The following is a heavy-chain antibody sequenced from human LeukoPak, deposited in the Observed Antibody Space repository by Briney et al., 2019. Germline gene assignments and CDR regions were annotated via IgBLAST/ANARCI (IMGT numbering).Heavy chain of an antibody. V-gene: IGHV4-34*01. D-gene: IGHD6-13*01. CDR1: GGSFSGYY. J-gene: IGHJ6*02. CDR2: INHSGTT. CDR3: ARGRVAAAGTHDYYYYGMDV. Sequence: SETLSLTCAVYGGSFSGYYCSWIRQPQGKGLDGIGEINHSGTTNYNPSLKSRVTISVDTSKNQFSPKLSSVTAADTAVYYCARGRVAAAGTHDYYYYGMDVWGQGTTVTVSS.